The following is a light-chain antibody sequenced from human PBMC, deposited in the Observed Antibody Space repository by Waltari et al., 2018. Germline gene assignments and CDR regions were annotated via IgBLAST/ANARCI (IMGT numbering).Light chain of an antibody. CDR1: QSVLYSSNNKNY. CDR2: WAS. Sequence: DIVMTQSPESLAVSLGERATINCKSSQSVLYSSNNKNYLAWYQQKPGQPPKLLIYWASTRESGVPDRFSGSESGTDFTLTISSLQAEDVAVYYCHQYYSTPFTFGPGTKVDIK. CDR3: HQYYSTPFT. V-gene: IGKV4-1*01. J-gene: IGKJ3*01.